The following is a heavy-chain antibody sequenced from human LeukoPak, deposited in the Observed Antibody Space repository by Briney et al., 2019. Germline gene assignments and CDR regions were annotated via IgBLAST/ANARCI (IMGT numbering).Heavy chain of an antibody. D-gene: IGHD3-16*02. CDR2: TSGSGDNT. J-gene: IGHJ4*02. V-gene: IGHV3-23*01. CDR3: AKTVSGSHSYEGGDY. Sequence: GGSLRLSCAASGFTFSSYAMSWVRQAPGKGLECVLATSGSGDNTFYAHSVKGRFTMSRDNSKNMLYLQMNSLRAEDTAVYYCAKTVSGSHSYEGGDYWGQGTLVTVSS. CDR1: GFTFSSYA.